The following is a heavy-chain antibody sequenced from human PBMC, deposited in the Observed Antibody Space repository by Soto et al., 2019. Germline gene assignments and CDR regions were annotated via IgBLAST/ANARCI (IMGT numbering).Heavy chain of an antibody. CDR3: AKPPYDYSNSPAYYYYYGMDV. V-gene: IGHV3-30*18. CDR1: GFTFSSYG. CDR2: ISYDGSNK. Sequence: GGSLRLSCAASGFTFSSYGMHWVRQAPGKGLEWVAVISYDGSNKYYADSVKGRFTISRDNSKNTLFLQMNSLRAEDTAVYYCAKPPYDYSNSPAYYYYYGMDVWGQGTTVTVSS. J-gene: IGHJ6*02. D-gene: IGHD4-4*01.